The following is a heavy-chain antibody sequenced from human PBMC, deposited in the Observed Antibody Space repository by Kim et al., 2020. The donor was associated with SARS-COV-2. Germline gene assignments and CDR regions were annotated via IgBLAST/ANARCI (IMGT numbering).Heavy chain of an antibody. D-gene: IGHD6-19*01. J-gene: IGHJ4*02. CDR2: IYYSGST. CDR1: GGSISSSSYY. CDR3: ARQWGGSSSWYVIYGSGWYSYVWYFDY. Sequence: SETLSLTCTVSGGSISSSSYYWGWIRQPPGKGLEWIGSIYYSGSTYYNPSLKSRVTISVDTSKNQFSLKLSSVTAADTAVYYCARQWGGSSSWYVIYGSGWYSYVWYFDYWGQGTLVTVSS. V-gene: IGHV4-39*01.